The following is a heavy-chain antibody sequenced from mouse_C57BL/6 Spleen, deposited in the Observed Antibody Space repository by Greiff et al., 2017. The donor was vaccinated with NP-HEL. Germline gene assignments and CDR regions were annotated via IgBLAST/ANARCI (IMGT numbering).Heavy chain of an antibody. Sequence: VKLQESGAELVKPGASVKISCKASGYAFSSYWMNWVKQRPGKGLEWIGQIYPGDGDTNYNGKFKGKATLTADKSSSTAYMQLSSLTSEDSAVYFCAKEDQLGRYFDVWGTGTTVTVSS. CDR2: IYPGDGDT. D-gene: IGHD4-1*02. J-gene: IGHJ1*03. V-gene: IGHV1-80*01. CDR1: GYAFSSYW. CDR3: AKEDQLGRYFDV.